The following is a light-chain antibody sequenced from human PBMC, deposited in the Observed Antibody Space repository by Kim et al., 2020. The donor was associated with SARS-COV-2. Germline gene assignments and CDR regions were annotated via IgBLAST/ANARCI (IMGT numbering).Light chain of an antibody. J-gene: IGKJ5*01. CDR3: QQLSNYPIT. Sequence: DIQLTQSPSFLSASVGDRVTITCRASQDTSSFLAWYQQKPGKAPKLLIHLASTLQSDVPSRFSGSGSGTEFTLTISSLQPEDFATYYCQQLSNYPITFGQGTRLEIK. CDR2: LAS. V-gene: IGKV1-9*01. CDR1: QDTSSF.